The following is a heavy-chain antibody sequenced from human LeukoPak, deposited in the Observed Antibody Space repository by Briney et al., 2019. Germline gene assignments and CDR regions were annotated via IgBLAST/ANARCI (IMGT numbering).Heavy chain of an antibody. CDR2: VYYSGST. CDR1: GGSISSSPYY. J-gene: IGHJ4*02. D-gene: IGHD3-9*01. CDR3: ARPLTGYSYFDY. V-gene: IGHV4-39*01. Sequence: SETLSLTCTVSGGSISSSPYYWGWIRQPPGKGLEWIGSVYYSGSTSYNPPLKSRVTISVDTSKNQYSLKLNSVTAADTAVYYCARPLTGYSYFDYWGQGTLVSASS.